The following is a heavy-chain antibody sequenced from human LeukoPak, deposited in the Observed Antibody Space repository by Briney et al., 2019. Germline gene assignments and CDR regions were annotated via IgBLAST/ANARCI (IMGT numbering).Heavy chain of an antibody. CDR3: ARVVVHGHSDF. CDR2: VHSSWIP. Sequence: PSETLSLTCSVSGDSISIDYRSWIRQPPGKGLEWIGCVHSSWIPKYKPSLKILITISLDTSKTQFSLRVNSVTAADTAVYYCARVVVHGHSDFWGQGTLVTVSS. V-gene: IGHV4-59*08. J-gene: IGHJ4*02. D-gene: IGHD3-16*02. CDR1: GDSISIDY.